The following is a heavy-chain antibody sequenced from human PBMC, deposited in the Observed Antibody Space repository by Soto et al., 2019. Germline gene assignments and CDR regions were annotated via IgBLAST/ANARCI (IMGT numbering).Heavy chain of an antibody. V-gene: IGHV4-31*03. CDR2: IYYSGST. CDR1: GGSISSGGYY. D-gene: IGHD1-26*01. Sequence: QVQLQESGPGLVKPSQTLSLTCTVSGGSISSGGYYWSWIRQHPGKGLEWIGYIYYSGSTYYNPSLKIRVTISVDTSKDQFSLKLRSVTAADTAVYYCAREGGIVGATAADYWGQGTLVTVSS. CDR3: AREGGIVGATAADY. J-gene: IGHJ4*02.